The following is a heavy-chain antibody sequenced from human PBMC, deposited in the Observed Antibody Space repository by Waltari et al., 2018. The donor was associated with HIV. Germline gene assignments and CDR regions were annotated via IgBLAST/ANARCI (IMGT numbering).Heavy chain of an antibody. J-gene: IGHJ4*02. D-gene: IGHD2-2*01. Sequence: QVQLQESGPGLVRPSETLSLTCTVSGDSISSGDYYWSWIRQPPGKGLECICYVFNAVSANYNPSLKSRVAISGDTSKNQFSLTLSSVTAADTAVYYCARWSGYCSSVSCFYYFDYWGQGTLVTVSS. CDR1: GDSISSGDYY. V-gene: IGHV4-61*08. CDR3: ARWSGYCSSVSCFYYFDY. CDR2: VFNAVSA.